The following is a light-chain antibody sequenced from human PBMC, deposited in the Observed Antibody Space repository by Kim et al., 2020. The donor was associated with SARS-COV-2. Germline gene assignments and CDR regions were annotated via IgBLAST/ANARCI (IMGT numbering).Light chain of an antibody. Sequence: DIQMTQSPSTLSASVGDRVIITCRASQSIGRWLAWYQQKPGKAPKLLIFGASILQSGVPSRFSGSGSGTEFTLTISSLQPDDFATYYCQQDNDYQTFGQGTKVDIK. CDR3: QQDNDYQT. J-gene: IGKJ1*01. CDR2: GAS. CDR1: QSIGRW. V-gene: IGKV1-5*01.